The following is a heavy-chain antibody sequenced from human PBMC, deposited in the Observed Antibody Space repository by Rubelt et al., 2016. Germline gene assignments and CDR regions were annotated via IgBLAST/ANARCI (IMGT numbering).Heavy chain of an antibody. J-gene: IGHJ4*02. CDR1: GGSISSSSYY. CDR2: IYYSGST. V-gene: IGHV4-39*01. D-gene: IGHD4-17*01. CDR3: AMTTVTHFDY. Sequence: QLQLQESGPGLVKPSETLSLTCTVSGGSISSSSYYWGWIRQPPGKGLEWIGSIYYSGSTYYNPSLKGRVTISVDTSKNQFSLKPSSVTAADTAVYYCAMTTVTHFDYWGQGTLVTVSS.